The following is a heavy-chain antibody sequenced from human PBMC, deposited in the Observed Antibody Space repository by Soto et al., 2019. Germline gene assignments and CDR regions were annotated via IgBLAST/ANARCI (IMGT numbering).Heavy chain of an antibody. CDR1: GFTVSEYG. D-gene: IGHD2-15*01. CDR2: ISYGGSHK. Sequence: SLRLSCTASGFTVSEYGIHWVRHSPGEWLEWVAVISYGGSHKYYAGSVKGRFTISRDDSKNTVYLQMNSLKTDDTAVYYCAKEMFPRTVLDSSSPWGDFWGRGSLVTVSS. CDR3: AKEMFPRTVLDSSSPWGDF. J-gene: IGHJ4*02. V-gene: IGHV3-30*18.